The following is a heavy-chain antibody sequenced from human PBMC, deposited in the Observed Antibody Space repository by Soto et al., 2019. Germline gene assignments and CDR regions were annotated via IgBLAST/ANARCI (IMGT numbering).Heavy chain of an antibody. D-gene: IGHD5-12*01. CDR3: ARAIRGYVT. J-gene: IGHJ5*02. CDR1: GITFSSYA. Sequence: ASVKVSCKASGITFSSYAMHWVRQAPGQRLEWMGWINAGNGDTRYSQIFQGRVTLTRDTSASTVYLDLSSLRSEDTAIYNYARAIRGYVTWGQGTLVTVSS. CDR2: INAGNGDT. V-gene: IGHV1-3*01.